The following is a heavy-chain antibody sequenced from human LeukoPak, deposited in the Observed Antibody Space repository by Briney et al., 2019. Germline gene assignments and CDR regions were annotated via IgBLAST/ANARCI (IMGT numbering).Heavy chain of an antibody. D-gene: IGHD2-15*01. V-gene: IGHV4-59*08. J-gene: IGHJ4*02. CDR2: IYHSGDS. CDR3: ARPPFAAPFDF. CDR1: GASVSGVY. Sequence: SETLSLTCTLSGASVSGVYWSWIRQPPGKGLEWIGYIYHSGDSNCNPSLKSRVTVSLDTSKNQVSLRLASVAAADTAVYYCARPPFAAPFDFWGRGTLVTVSS.